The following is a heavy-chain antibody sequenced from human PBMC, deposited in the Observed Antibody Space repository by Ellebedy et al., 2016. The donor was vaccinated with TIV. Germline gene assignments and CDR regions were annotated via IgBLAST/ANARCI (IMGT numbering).Heavy chain of an antibody. CDR3: ARTDCSGRSCYSFFQY. CDR2: LYSGYSP. Sequence: PGGSLRLSCVASGFTVRASYMYWVRQAPGKGLEWVSLLYSGYSPSYADSVQGRFTISRDDSGDTLYLQMHSLIAEDTAIYYCARTDCSGRSCYSFFQYWGQGTPVTVSS. D-gene: IGHD2-15*01. CDR1: GFTVRASY. J-gene: IGHJ1*01. V-gene: IGHV3-53*01.